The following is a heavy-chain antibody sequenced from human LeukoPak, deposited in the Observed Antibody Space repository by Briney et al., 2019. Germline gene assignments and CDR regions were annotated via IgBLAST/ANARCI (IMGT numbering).Heavy chain of an antibody. V-gene: IGHV3-21*01. CDR2: ISSSSSYI. D-gene: IGHD5-12*01. CDR1: GFTFSSYS. J-gene: IGHJ4*02. CDR3: ARDNSGYDAIDY. Sequence: GGSLRLSCAASGFTFSSYSMNWVRQAPGKGLEWVSSISSSSSYIYYADPVKGRFTISRDNAKNSLYLQMNSLRAEDTAVYYCARDNSGYDAIDYWGQGTLVTVSS.